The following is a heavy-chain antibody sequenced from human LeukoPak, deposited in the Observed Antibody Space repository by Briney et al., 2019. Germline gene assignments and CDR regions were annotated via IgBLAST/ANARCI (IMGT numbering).Heavy chain of an antibody. CDR3: ATGYCSGGSCPGPYQYVMDV. CDR2: INPNSGGT. CDR1: GYSFTDYS. V-gene: IGHV1-2*02. J-gene: IGHJ6*02. Sequence: ASVKVSCKASGYSFTDYSIHWVRQAPGQGLEWMGWINPNSGGTNYAQKFQGRVTMTGDMSISTAYMEMSSLRCEDTAVYYCATGYCSGGSCPGPYQYVMDVWGQGTTVIVSS. D-gene: IGHD2-15*01.